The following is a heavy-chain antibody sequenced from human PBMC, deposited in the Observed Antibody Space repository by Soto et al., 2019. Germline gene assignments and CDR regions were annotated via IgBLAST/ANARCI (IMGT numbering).Heavy chain of an antibody. CDR2: ISDNGGST. CDR1: GLTFSSYA. D-gene: IGHD4-17*01. J-gene: IGHJ6*03. V-gene: IGHV3-23*01. Sequence: PGGSLRLSCAASGLTFSSYAINWVRQAPGKGLEWVSTISDNGGSTYYADSVKGRFTVSRDNSKNTLFLQMNSLRLEDTAVYYCAKSPSTDYDHYYFYMDVWGKGTTVTVSS. CDR3: AKSPSTDYDHYYFYMDV.